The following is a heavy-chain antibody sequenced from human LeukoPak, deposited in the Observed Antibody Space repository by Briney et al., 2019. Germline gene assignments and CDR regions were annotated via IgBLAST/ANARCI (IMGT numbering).Heavy chain of an antibody. CDR1: GFTFSSYE. CDR2: ISSSGGTI. Sequence: GGSLRLYCAASGFTFSSYEMNWVRQAPGKGLEWVSYISSSGGTIYYADSVKGRFTISRDNAKNLLYLQMNSLRAEDTAIYYCARGGARLRMGELYFDYWGQGTLVTVSS. V-gene: IGHV3-48*03. J-gene: IGHJ4*02. CDR3: ARGGARLRMGELYFDY. D-gene: IGHD3-16*01.